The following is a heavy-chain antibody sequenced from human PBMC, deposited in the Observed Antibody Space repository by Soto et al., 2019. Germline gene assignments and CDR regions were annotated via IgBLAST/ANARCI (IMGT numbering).Heavy chain of an antibody. V-gene: IGHV3-33*01. J-gene: IGHJ6*02. Sequence: QVQLVESGGGVVQPGRSLRLSCAASGFTFSSYGMHWVRQAPGKGLEWVAVIWYDGSNKYYADSVKGRFTISRDNSKNTLYLQIISLRAEDTAVLYWARDLSCSGGSCQSYYSYYSMDVWGQGTTVPVSS. CDR2: IWYDGSNK. CDR1: GFTFSSYG. D-gene: IGHD2-15*01. CDR3: ARDLSCSGGSCQSYYSYYSMDV.